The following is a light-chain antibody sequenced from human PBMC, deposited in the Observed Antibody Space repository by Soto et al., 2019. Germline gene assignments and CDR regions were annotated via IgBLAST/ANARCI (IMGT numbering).Light chain of an antibody. Sequence: DIQMTQSPSSLSASVGDRVIITCRTSQSISTYLNWYQQKPGKAPKLLIYAASNLQSGVPSRFSGSESGTDFTLTISSLQPEDFATYYCQQSYSTPFTFGPGTKVDIK. J-gene: IGKJ3*01. CDR1: QSISTY. V-gene: IGKV1-39*01. CDR3: QQSYSTPFT. CDR2: AAS.